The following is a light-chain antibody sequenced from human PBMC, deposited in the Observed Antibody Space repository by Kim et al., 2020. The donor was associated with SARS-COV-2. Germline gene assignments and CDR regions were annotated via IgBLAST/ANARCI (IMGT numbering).Light chain of an antibody. CDR2: GAS. Sequence: EIVLTQSPGTLSLSPGERATLSCRASQSVSSSYLAWYQQKPGQAPRLLIYGASCRATGIPDRFSGSGSGTDFTLTISRLEPEDFAVYYCQQYGSSPGYTFGQGTKLEI. J-gene: IGKJ2*01. CDR1: QSVSSSY. CDR3: QQYGSSPGYT. V-gene: IGKV3-20*01.